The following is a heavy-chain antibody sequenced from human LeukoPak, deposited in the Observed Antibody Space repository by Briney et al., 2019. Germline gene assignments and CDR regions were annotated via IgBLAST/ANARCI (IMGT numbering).Heavy chain of an antibody. V-gene: IGHV3-33*08. CDR2: IWYDGSNK. Sequence: GGSLRLSCAASGFTFGSYGMHWVRQAPGKGLEWVAVIWYDGSNKYYADSVKGRFTISRDNSKNTLYLQMNSLRAEDTAVYYCARVLLPLYGMDVWGQGTTVTVSS. D-gene: IGHD3-22*01. CDR3: ARVLLPLYGMDV. J-gene: IGHJ6*02. CDR1: GFTFGSYG.